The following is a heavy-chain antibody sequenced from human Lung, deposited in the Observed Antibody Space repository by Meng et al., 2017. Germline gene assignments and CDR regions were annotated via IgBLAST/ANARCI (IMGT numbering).Heavy chain of an antibody. J-gene: IGHJ5*02. CDR1: GGPIGSRNW. D-gene: IGHD3-3*01. CDR3: VRGGQDQAYYDFWSGPFDP. Sequence: PPGPLPPPSAVFGGPIGSRNWWGWVRQSPGKGLEWIGEIYHSGRTNYNPSLESRVTISLDKSQNHFSLKVKSVTAADTAVYYCVRGGQDQAYYDFWSGPFDPWGQGTLVTVSS. CDR2: IYHSGRT. V-gene: IGHV4-4*03.